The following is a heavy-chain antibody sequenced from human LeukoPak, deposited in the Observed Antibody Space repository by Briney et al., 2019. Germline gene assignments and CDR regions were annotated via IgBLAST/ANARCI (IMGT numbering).Heavy chain of an antibody. J-gene: IGHJ4*02. CDR3: ARDGYDILTGYQGLDY. Sequence: GGSLRLSCAASGFTFRNYGMQWVRQAPGKGLEWVAVISYEASTTYYADSVKGRFTISRDNSRNTLSLQMNGLRAEDTAVYYCARDGYDILTGYQGLDYWGQGTLVTVSS. CDR2: ISYEASTT. D-gene: IGHD3-9*01. V-gene: IGHV3-30*03. CDR1: GFTFRNYG.